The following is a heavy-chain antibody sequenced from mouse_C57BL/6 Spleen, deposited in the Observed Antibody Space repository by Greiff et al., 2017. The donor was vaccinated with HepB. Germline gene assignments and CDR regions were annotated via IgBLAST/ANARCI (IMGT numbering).Heavy chain of an antibody. J-gene: IGHJ4*01. CDR3: TRDNYYGSSYGAMDY. Sequence: EVKVEESGEGLVKPGGSLKLSCAASGFTFSSYAMSWVRQTPEKRLEWVAYISSGGDYIYYADTVKGRFTISRDNARNTLYLQMSSLKSEDTAMYYCTRDNYYGSSYGAMDYWGQGTSVTVSS. CDR1: GFTFSSYA. V-gene: IGHV5-9-1*02. D-gene: IGHD1-1*01. CDR2: ISSGGDYI.